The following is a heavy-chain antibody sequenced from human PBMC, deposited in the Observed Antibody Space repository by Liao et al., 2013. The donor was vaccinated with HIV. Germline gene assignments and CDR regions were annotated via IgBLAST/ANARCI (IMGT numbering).Heavy chain of an antibody. Sequence: QVQLQQWGAGLLKPSETLSLTCEVYGGSFSGSFWSWIRQSPGKGLEWIGEINHSGSTNYNPSLKTRVTISEDTSKSQLSLKLTSVTAADTGVYYCASGTPTRYYESGTFYSKDGAFDAWGQGTKVIVSS. V-gene: IGHV4-34*02. D-gene: IGHD2/OR15-2a*01. J-gene: IGHJ3*01. CDR1: GGSFSGSF. CDR3: ASGTPTRYYESGTFYSKDGAFDA. CDR2: INHSGST.